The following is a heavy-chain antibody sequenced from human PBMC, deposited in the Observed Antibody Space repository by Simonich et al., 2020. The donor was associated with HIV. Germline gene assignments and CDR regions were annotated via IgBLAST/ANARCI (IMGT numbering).Heavy chain of an antibody. V-gene: IGHV4-34*01. D-gene: IGHD1-20*01. CDR2: INHSGST. J-gene: IGHJ4*02. CDR1: GGSFSGYS. Sequence: QVRLQQWGAGLLKPSETLSLTCAVYGGSFSGYSGGWIRQPPGKGLEWVGEINHSGSTNYNLALKSRVTISVDTSKNQCSLRLSSVTAADTAVYYCATTSRVSNNWYRGYWGQGTLVTVSS. CDR3: ATTSRVSNNWYRGY.